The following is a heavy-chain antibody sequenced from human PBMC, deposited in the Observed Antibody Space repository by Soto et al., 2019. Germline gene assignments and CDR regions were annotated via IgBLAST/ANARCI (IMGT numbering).Heavy chain of an antibody. CDR3: AMVDVYVTPSPQDV. V-gene: IGHV1-18*01. Sequence: QVQLVKSGAEVKNPGASVKVSCKTSGYTFTSYGIGWARQAPGQGLEWRGWINTYNGNTNYAQNLQGRVTLTTETSTSTAYMELRSLRSNDTAIYYCAMVDVYVTPSPQDVWGQGTTVTVSS. CDR1: GYTFTSYG. J-gene: IGHJ6*02. CDR2: INTYNGNT. D-gene: IGHD3-16*01.